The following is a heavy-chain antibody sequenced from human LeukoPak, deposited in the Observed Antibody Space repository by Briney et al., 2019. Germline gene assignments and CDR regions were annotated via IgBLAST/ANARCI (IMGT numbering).Heavy chain of an antibody. CDR2: ISSSGNDI. D-gene: IGHD3/OR15-3a*01. V-gene: IGHV3-11*01. CDR3: GTHAGRTGSDD. Sequence: GSLRLSCATSGFIFSGYYMSWIRQAPGKGLEWVSYISSSGNDISYADSVKDRFTISRDNAKGSLYLQMNSLRAADTAVYYCGTHAGRTGSDDWGQGTLVTVSS. CDR1: GFIFSGYY. J-gene: IGHJ4*02.